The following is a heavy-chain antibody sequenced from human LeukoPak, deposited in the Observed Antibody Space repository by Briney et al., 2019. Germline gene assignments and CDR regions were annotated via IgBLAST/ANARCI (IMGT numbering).Heavy chain of an antibody. Sequence: PGGSLRLSCAASGFTFSSYGMHWVRQAPGKGLEWVAFIRYDGSNKYYADSVKGRFTISRDNSKNTLYLQMNSLRAEDTAVYYCVGVVVAATRAFPTDYWGQGTLVTVSS. V-gene: IGHV3-30*02. J-gene: IGHJ4*02. CDR3: VGVVVAATRAFPTDY. CDR2: IRYDGSNK. CDR1: GFTFSSYG. D-gene: IGHD2-15*01.